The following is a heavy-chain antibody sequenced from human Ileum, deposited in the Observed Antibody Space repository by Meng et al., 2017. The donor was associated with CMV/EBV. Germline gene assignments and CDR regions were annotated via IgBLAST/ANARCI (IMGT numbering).Heavy chain of an antibody. J-gene: IGHJ1*01. CDR2: INYRGTT. Sequence: VQLQEPGPGLLKPSQTLSLTCTVSGGSISSGDYYWSWIREPPGKGLEWIGYINYRGTTYYNPSLKSRLTISVDTSNNQFSLILSSVTAADTALYYCARAISGHYYVPWGQGTLVTVSS. D-gene: IGHD3-22*01. CDR1: GGSISSGDYY. CDR3: ARAISGHYYVP. V-gene: IGHV4-30-4*08.